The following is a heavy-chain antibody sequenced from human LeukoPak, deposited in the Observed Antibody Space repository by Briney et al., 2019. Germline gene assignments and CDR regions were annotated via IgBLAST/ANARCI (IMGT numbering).Heavy chain of an antibody. Sequence: GGSLRLSCAASGFTFTSYAMNWVRQAPGKGLEWVSAVTDSGSSTYYADSVKGRFTISRDNSKNTLYLQMNSLRPENTDVYYCAQEWGIAAAGRVSFQHWGQGTLVTVSS. J-gene: IGHJ1*01. CDR1: GFTFTSYA. D-gene: IGHD6-13*01. CDR2: VTDSGSST. CDR3: AQEWGIAAAGRVSFQH. V-gene: IGHV3-23*01.